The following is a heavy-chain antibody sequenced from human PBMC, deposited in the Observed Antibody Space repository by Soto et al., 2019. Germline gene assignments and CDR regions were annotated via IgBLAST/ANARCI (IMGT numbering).Heavy chain of an antibody. CDR1: GGTLSTNA. CDR2: IIPMFGSP. D-gene: IGHD6-19*01. J-gene: IGHJ6*02. Sequence: QVQLVQSGAEVKKAGSSVKVSCKASGGTLSTNAISWVRQAPGQGLECMGAIIPMFGSPKYAQKFQGRVTITADNPTSTTYMEMISLTSADTAVYYCARGGFVAGLYNAMDAWGQGTTVAVSS. CDR3: ARGGFVAGLYNAMDA. V-gene: IGHV1-69*06.